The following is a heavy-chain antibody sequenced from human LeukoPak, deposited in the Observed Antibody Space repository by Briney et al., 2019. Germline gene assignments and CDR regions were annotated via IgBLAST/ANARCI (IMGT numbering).Heavy chain of an antibody. J-gene: IGHJ4*02. CDR2: IIPILGIA. D-gene: IGHD6-19*01. Sequence: GASVKVSCKASGYTFTSYDISWVRQAPGQGLEWMGRIIPILGIANYAQKFQGRVTITTDESTSTAYMELSSLRSEDTAVYYCARNDVAVAGPFDYWGQGTLVTVSS. V-gene: IGHV1-69*04. CDR1: GYTFTSYD. CDR3: ARNDVAVAGPFDY.